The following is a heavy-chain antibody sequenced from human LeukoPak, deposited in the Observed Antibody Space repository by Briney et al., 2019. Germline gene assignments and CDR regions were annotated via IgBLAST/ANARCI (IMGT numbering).Heavy chain of an antibody. Sequence: ASVKVSCKASGYTFTGYYMHWVRQAPGQGLEWMGWIDPKSGGTNYVEKFLGRVTMTRDTSMSTAYMELSRLRSDDTAVYYCARGWDNWDYWGQGTLVTVCS. CDR1: GYTFTGYY. CDR2: IDPKSGGT. D-gene: IGHD1-1*01. J-gene: IGHJ4*02. V-gene: IGHV1-2*02. CDR3: ARGWDNWDY.